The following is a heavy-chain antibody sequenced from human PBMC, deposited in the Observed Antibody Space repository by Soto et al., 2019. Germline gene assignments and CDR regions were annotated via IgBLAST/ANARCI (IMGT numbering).Heavy chain of an antibody. D-gene: IGHD3-16*01. Sequence: SETLSLTCTVSGGSTNSRSDYWGWIRQPPGKGLEWIGSVYYSGSTHDNPSLQSRVTVSVDTSRNQFSLNLISVTAADTAVYFCARQPRGPGYGERGLYFDHWGQGTLVTVSS. CDR2: VYYSGST. CDR3: ARQPRGPGYGERGLYFDH. CDR1: GGSTNSRSDY. V-gene: IGHV4-39*01. J-gene: IGHJ4*02.